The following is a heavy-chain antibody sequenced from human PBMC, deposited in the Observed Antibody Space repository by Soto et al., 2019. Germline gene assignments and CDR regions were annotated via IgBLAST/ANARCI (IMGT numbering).Heavy chain of an antibody. CDR3: PPTADIVLVPPDLCGFDP. J-gene: IGHJ5*02. V-gene: IGHV2-5*02. CDR1: GFSLSTSGVG. D-gene: IGHD2-2*01. Sequence: QITLKESGPTLVKPTQTLTLTCTFSGFSLSTSGVGVGWIRQPPGKALEWLALIYWDDDKRYSPSLKSRLTITKDTSNNQVVRTMTNMDPVDTATYYCPPTADIVLVPPDLCGFDPWGQGTLVTVSS. CDR2: IYWDDDK.